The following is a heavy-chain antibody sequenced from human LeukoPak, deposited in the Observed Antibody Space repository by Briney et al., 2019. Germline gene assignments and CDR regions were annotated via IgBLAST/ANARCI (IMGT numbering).Heavy chain of an antibody. D-gene: IGHD4-17*01. CDR1: GGSISSSSYY. Sequence: PSETLSLTCTVSGGSISSSSYYWSWIRQPAGKGLEWIGRIYTSGSTNYNPSLKSRVTMSVDTSKNQFSLKLSSVTAADTAVYYCARDLGRTVRGGWFDPWGQGTLVTVSS. J-gene: IGHJ5*02. CDR3: ARDLGRTVRGGWFDP. V-gene: IGHV4-61*02. CDR2: IYTSGST.